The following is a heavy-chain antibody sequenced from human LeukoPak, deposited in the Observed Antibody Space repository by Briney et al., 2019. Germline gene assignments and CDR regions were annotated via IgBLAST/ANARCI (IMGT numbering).Heavy chain of an antibody. CDR2: IWYDGSNK. Sequence: SLRLSCAASGFTFSSYGMHWVRQAPGKGLEWVAVIWYDGSNKYYADSVKGRFTISRDNSKNTLYLQMNSLRAEDTAVYYCAREDFWSGYPLDYWGQGTLVTVSS. CDR1: GFTFSSYG. J-gene: IGHJ4*02. D-gene: IGHD3-3*01. V-gene: IGHV3-33*01. CDR3: AREDFWSGYPLDY.